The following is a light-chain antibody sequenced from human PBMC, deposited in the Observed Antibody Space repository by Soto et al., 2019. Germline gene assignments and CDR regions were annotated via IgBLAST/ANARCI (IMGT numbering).Light chain of an antibody. CDR1: QGISNF. CDR3: QQYGSVPFS. J-gene: IGKJ2*03. V-gene: IGKV1-16*01. CDR2: DGS. Sequence: DIPMTQSPSSLSASVGDIVTITCRASQGISNFLGWFQQKPGRAPKSLIYDGSRLQSGVPSRFTGSGSGTDFTLTINTLQPEDFATYYCQQYGSVPFSFGQGTKLEI.